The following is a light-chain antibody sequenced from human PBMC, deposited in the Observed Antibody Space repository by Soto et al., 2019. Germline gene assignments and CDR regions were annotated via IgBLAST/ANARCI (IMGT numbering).Light chain of an antibody. V-gene: IGKV3-11*01. J-gene: IGKJ4*01. CDR3: QHRSNRALT. Sequence: EPVLTQSPATLSLSPGERATLSCRASQNVGSSLAWYQQKPGQAPRLLIYEPSMRAAGVSARFSGSGSGTDFTLTISNLEPEDFAMYYCQHRSNRALTFGGGTKVEIK. CDR1: QNVGSS. CDR2: EPS.